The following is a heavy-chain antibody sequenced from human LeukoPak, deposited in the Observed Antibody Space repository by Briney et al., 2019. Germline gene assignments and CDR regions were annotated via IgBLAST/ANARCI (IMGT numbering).Heavy chain of an antibody. CDR2: INHSGST. V-gene: IGHV4-34*01. Sequence: SETLSLTCAVYGGSFSGYYWSWIRPPPGKGLEWIGEINHSGSTKYNPSLKSRVTISVDTSKSQFSLKLSSVTAADTAVYHCARRDCTNTSCYEGFDYWGQGTLVTVSS. J-gene: IGHJ4*02. CDR3: ARRDCTNTSCYEGFDY. CDR1: GGSFSGYY. D-gene: IGHD2-2*01.